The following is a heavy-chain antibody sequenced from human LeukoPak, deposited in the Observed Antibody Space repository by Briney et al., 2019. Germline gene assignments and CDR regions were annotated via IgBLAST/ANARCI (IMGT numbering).Heavy chain of an antibody. D-gene: IGHD3-10*01. CDR1: GFTFSSYA. Sequence: GGSLRLSCAASGFTFSSYAMHWVRQAPGKGLEWVAVISYDGSNKYYADSVKGRFTISRDNSKNTLYLQMNSLRAEDTAVYYCARSYGSGSYYKSSDYWGQGTLVTVSS. J-gene: IGHJ4*02. V-gene: IGHV3-30-3*01. CDR3: ARSYGSGSYYKSSDY. CDR2: ISYDGSNK.